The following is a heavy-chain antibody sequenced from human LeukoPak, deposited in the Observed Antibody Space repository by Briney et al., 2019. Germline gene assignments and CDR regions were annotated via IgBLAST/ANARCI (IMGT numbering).Heavy chain of an antibody. D-gene: IGHD6-6*01. V-gene: IGHV3-23*01. Sequence: PGGSLRLSCAASGFTFSSYGMHWVRQAPGKGLEWVSAISGSGGSTYCADSVKGRFTISRDNSRNTVFLQMNSLRAEDTAVYYCAKGTEAYSSSFDYWGQGTRVTVSS. CDR1: GFTFSSYG. CDR2: ISGSGGST. CDR3: AKGTEAYSSSFDY. J-gene: IGHJ4*01.